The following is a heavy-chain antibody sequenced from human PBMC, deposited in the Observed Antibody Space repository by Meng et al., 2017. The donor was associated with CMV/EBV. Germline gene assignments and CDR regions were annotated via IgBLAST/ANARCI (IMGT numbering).Heavy chain of an antibody. J-gene: IGHJ4*02. D-gene: IGHD3-16*02. Sequence: QVQLVQSWGAVEKPGSSVKVSCKASGGTFSSYAISWVRQAPGQGLEWMGGIIPIFGTANYAQKFQGRVTITADESTSTAYMELSSLRSEDTAVYYCARQLRLGELSPFDYWGQGTLVTVSS. CDR3: ARQLRLGELSPFDY. V-gene: IGHV1-69*12. CDR1: GGTFSSYA. CDR2: IIPIFGTA.